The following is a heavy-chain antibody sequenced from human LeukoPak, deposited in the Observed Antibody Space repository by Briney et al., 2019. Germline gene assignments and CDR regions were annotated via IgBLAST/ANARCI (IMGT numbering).Heavy chain of an antibody. V-gene: IGHV3-69-1*01. D-gene: IGHD3-10*01. CDR2: ITSGENT. Sequence: GGSLRLSCAASGFTFSNYAMNWVRQAPGKGLEWVSTITSGENTYYADSVKGRFTISRDNAKNSLYLQMNSLRAEDTALYHCARDGDGDGSGSYYHWFDPWGQGTLVTVSS. CDR3: ARDGDGDGSGSYYHWFDP. CDR1: GFTFSNYA. J-gene: IGHJ5*02.